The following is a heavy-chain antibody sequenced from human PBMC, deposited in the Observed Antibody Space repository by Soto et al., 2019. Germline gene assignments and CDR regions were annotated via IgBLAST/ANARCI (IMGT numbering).Heavy chain of an antibody. D-gene: IGHD3-22*01. CDR2: ISYDGSNK. J-gene: IGHJ2*01. CDR3: ARGPPITMIVVVWYFDL. CDR1: GFTFSSYA. Sequence: GGSLRLSCAASGFTFSSYAMHWVRQAPGKGLEWVAVISYDGSNKYYADSVKGRFTISRDNSKNTLYLQMNSLRAEDTAVYYWARGPPITMIVVVWYFDLWGRGTLFTVSS. V-gene: IGHV3-30-3*01.